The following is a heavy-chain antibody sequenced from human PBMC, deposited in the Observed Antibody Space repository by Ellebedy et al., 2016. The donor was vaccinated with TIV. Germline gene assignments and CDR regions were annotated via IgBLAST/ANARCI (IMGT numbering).Heavy chain of an antibody. Sequence: SETLSLTXAVYGGSFSGYYWSWIRQPPGKGLEWIGEINHSGSTNYNPSLKSRVTISVDTSKNQFSLKLSSVTAADTAVYYCARGDYYGDYMRYWGQGTLVTVSS. CDR3: ARGDYYGDYMRY. V-gene: IGHV4-34*01. CDR2: INHSGST. CDR1: GGSFSGYY. J-gene: IGHJ4*02. D-gene: IGHD4-17*01.